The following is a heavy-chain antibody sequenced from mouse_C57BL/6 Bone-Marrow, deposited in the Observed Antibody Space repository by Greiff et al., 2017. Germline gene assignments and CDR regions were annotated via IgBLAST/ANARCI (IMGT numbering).Heavy chain of an antibody. D-gene: IGHD2-13*01. CDR2: LWGGGST. CDR1: GFSLTSYG. J-gene: IGHJ1*03. V-gene: IGHV2-9*01. CDR3: AKRGLEYFDV. Sequence: VKVVESGPGLVAPSQSLSITCTVSGFSLTSYGVDWVRQPPGKGLEWRGVLWGGGSTNYTSALMSRLSISKDNSKSQVFLKMKSLQTDDTAMYYCAKRGLEYFDVWGTGTTVTVSS.